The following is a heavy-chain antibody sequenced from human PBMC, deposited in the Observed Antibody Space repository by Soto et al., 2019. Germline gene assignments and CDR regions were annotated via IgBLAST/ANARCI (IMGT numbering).Heavy chain of an antibody. Sequence: ASVKVSCKASGYTFTSYGISWVRQAPGQGLEWMGWISGYNCNTNYAQKLQGRVTMTTDTSTSTAYMELRSLRSDDTAVYYCARANDFWSGYFWWGQGTLVTVSS. CDR2: ISGYNCNT. J-gene: IGHJ4*02. CDR3: ARANDFWSGYFW. V-gene: IGHV1-18*01. D-gene: IGHD3-3*01. CDR1: GYTFTSYG.